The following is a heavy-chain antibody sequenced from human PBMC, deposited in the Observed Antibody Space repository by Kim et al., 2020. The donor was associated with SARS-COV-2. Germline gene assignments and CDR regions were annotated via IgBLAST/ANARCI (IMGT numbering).Heavy chain of an antibody. V-gene: IGHV1-3*01. J-gene: IGHJ4*02. D-gene: IGHD3-22*01. Sequence: YSQKFQGRVTITRDTYASPAYMELSSLRSEDTAVYYCARRLDSWSGQLDYWGQGTLVTVSS. CDR3: ARRLDSWSGQLDY.